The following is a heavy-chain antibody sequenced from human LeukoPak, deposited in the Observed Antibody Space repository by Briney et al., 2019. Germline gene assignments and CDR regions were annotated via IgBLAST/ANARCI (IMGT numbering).Heavy chain of an antibody. D-gene: IGHD5-18*01. CDR2: MNPNSGNT. V-gene: IGHV1-8*01. CDR1: GYTFTSYD. J-gene: IGHJ4*02. CDR3: ARGSRGYSYGERRSNDY. Sequence: ASVKVSCKASGYTFTSYDINWVRQATGQGLEWMGWMNPNSGNTGYAQKFQGRVTMTRNTSISTAYMELSSLRSEDTAVYYCARGSRGYSYGERRSNDYWGQGTLVTVSS.